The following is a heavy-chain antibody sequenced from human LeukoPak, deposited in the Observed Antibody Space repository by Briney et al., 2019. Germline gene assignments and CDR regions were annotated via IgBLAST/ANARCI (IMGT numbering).Heavy chain of an antibody. Sequence: ASVKVSCKASGYTFTSYGFSWVRQAPGQGLEWMGWISAYNGNTNYAQKLQGRVTMTTDTSTSTAYMELRSLRSDDTAVYYCARDWGFYSSSWTNWFDPWGQGTLVTVSS. CDR2: ISAYNGNT. J-gene: IGHJ5*02. V-gene: IGHV1-18*01. CDR1: GYTFTSYG. D-gene: IGHD6-13*01. CDR3: ARDWGFYSSSWTNWFDP.